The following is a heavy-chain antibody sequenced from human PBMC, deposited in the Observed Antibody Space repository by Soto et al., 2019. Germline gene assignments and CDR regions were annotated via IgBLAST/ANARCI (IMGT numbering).Heavy chain of an antibody. CDR1: GGSVSSGDYY. CDR2: IYHSGST. J-gene: IGHJ4*02. V-gene: IGHV4-30-4*01. D-gene: IGHD3-16*01. Sequence: QVQLQESGPGLVKPSQTLSLTCAVSGGSVSSGDYYWTWIRPPPGKGLEWIGYIYHSGSTYYNPSLKSRLTISLDTSKNQFSLKLSSVNAADTAVYYCSRKSGSAYYFDFWGQGTLVPGSS. CDR3: SRKSGSAYYFDF.